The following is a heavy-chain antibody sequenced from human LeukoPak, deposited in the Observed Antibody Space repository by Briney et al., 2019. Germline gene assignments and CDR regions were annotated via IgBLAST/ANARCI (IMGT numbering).Heavy chain of an antibody. D-gene: IGHD2-2*01. CDR2: MNTNSGNT. Sequence: ASVKVSCKASGYTFTSYDINWVRQATGQGLEWMGWMNTNSGNTGHAQKFQGGLTMTRDTSTNTAYMELSSLRSEDTAVYYCARGGDIAVVPAAMVGPWGQGTLVTVSS. CDR3: ARGGDIAVVPAAMVGP. V-gene: IGHV1-8*01. CDR1: GYTFTSYD. J-gene: IGHJ5*02.